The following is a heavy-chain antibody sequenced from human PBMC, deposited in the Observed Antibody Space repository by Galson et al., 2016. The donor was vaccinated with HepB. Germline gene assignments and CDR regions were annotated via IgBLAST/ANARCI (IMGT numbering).Heavy chain of an antibody. CDR2: ITGSGGDT. Sequence: SLRLSCAASGVAFTSYAIPWVRQVPGKGLEWVSSITGSGGDTYYVDSVKGRFSISRDNSKNTLYLQMNNVRAEDTAVYYCAKDEFRGESGSHQGSYFGMNVWGQGTTVTVSS. CDR3: AKDEFRGESGSHQGSYFGMNV. D-gene: IGHD3-10*01. J-gene: IGHJ6*02. CDR1: GVAFTSYA. V-gene: IGHV3-23*01.